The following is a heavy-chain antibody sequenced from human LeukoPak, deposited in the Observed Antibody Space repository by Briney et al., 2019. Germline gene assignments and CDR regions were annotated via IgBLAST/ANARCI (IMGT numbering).Heavy chain of an antibody. V-gene: IGHV3-53*01. J-gene: IGHJ4*02. CDR1: GFTVSSNY. CDR2: IYSGGST. D-gene: IGHD3-10*01. CDR3: ASTHGLWFGELLSY. Sequence: GGSLRLSCAASGFTVSSNYMSWVRQAPGKGLEWVSVIYSGGSTYYADSVKGRFTISRDNSKNTLYLQMNSLGAEDTAVYYCASTHGLWFGELLSYWGQGTLVTVSS.